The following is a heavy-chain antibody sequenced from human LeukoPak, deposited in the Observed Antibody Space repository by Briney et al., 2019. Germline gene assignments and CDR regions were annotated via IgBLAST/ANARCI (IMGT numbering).Heavy chain of an antibody. Sequence: GASVKVSCKASGYTFTSYWMHWVRQAPGKGLVGVSCINSDASSTSYADSVKGRFTISRDNAKNTLYLQMNSLRAEDTAVYYCARVLSDYYGSGSPDYWGQGTLVTVSS. CDR3: ARVLSDYYGSGSPDY. V-gene: IGHV3-74*01. CDR1: GYTFTSYW. CDR2: INSDASST. D-gene: IGHD3-10*01. J-gene: IGHJ4*02.